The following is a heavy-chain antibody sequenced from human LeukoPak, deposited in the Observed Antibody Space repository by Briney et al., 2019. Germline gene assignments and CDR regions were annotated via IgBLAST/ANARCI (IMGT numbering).Heavy chain of an antibody. CDR1: GYSFTSYW. CDR2: IYPGDSDT. V-gene: IGHV5-51*01. Sequence: GESLQISSQGSGYSFTSYWIGWVRQIPGKGLEWMGIIYPGDSDTRYSPSFQGQVTISADKSISTAYLQWSSLKASDTAMYYCARLTTVVTPRYFDYWGQGTLVTVSS. CDR3: ARLTTVVTPRYFDY. D-gene: IGHD4-23*01. J-gene: IGHJ4*02.